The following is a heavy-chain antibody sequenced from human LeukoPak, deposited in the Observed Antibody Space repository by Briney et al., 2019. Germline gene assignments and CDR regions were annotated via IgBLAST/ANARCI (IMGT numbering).Heavy chain of an antibody. V-gene: IGHV4-39*01. CDR1: GGPISSSSYY. Sequence: SETLSLTCTVSGGPISSSSYYWGWSRQPPGKGLEWIGSIYYSGSTYYNPSLKSRVTISVDTSKNQFSLKLSSVTAADTAVYYCARHRMYYYDSSGRGVADAFDIWGQGTMVTVSS. J-gene: IGHJ3*02. D-gene: IGHD3-22*01. CDR2: IYYSGST. CDR3: ARHRMYYYDSSGRGVADAFDI.